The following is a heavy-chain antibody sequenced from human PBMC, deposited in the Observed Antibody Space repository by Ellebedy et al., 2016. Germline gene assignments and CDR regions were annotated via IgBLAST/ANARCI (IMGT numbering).Heavy chain of an antibody. CDR3: ARARVVTMGYYYYMDV. V-gene: IGHV4-59*01. D-gene: IGHD4-23*01. Sequence: SETLSLTCTVSGGSISSYYWSWIRQPPGKGLEWIGYIYYSGSTNYNPSLKSRVTISVDTSKNQFSLKLSSVTAADTAVYYCARARVVTMGYYYYMDVWGKGTTVTVSS. CDR1: GGSISSYY. CDR2: IYYSGST. J-gene: IGHJ6*03.